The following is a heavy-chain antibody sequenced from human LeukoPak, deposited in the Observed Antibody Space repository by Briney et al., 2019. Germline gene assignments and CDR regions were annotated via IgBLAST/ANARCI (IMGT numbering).Heavy chain of an antibody. CDR2: VSERGST. CDR1: GDSISTYY. Sequence: KTSETLSLTCTVSGDSISTYYWSWIRQPPGKGLEWIGYVSERGSTNYNPSLKSRVTISGDTSKNHFSLKLTSVTAADTAVYYCAKSIGLSWVLDYWGQGTLVTVSS. J-gene: IGHJ4*02. D-gene: IGHD3/OR15-3a*01. V-gene: IGHV4-59*01. CDR3: AKSIGLSWVLDY.